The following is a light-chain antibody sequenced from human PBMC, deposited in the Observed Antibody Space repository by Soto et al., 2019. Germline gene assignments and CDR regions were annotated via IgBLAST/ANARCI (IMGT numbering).Light chain of an antibody. J-gene: IGKJ4*01. CDR1: QNVRNY. Sequence: EIVLTQSPATLSLSPGERATLSCRASQNVRNYLIWYQQKPGLAPRLPIYDTSTRATGIPARFSGSGSGTDYTLTISSLEPEDFAVYYCQQRSSWPLTFVGGTKVEIK. V-gene: IGKV3-11*01. CDR3: QQRSSWPLT. CDR2: DTS.